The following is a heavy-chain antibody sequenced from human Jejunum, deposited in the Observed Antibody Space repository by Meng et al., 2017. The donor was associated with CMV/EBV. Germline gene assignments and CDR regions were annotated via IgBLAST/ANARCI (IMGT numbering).Heavy chain of an antibody. J-gene: IGHJ3*02. CDR3: AREGLCGGPSCRGFDI. CDR2: LSINGGYL. D-gene: IGHD2-21*01. Sequence: FTFRTDTMHCVRQAPGKGLALVSSLSINGGYLHYADSVRGRFAVSRDSAENSLYLQMNSLRGEDTAIYYCAREGLCGGPSCRGFDIWGQGTLVTVSS. V-gene: IGHV3-21*01. CDR1: FTFRTDT.